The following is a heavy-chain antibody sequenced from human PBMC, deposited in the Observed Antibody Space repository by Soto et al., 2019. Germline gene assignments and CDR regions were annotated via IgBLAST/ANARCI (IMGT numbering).Heavy chain of an antibody. V-gene: IGHV3-48*04. J-gene: IGHJ4*02. CDR3: ARDRDWAFDY. Sequence: GGSLRLSCVASGFTFSSYTMVWVRQAPGKGLEWISYIFVSSTTIYYADSVKGRFTVSRDNAQNSLFLLMNSLRVEDTAVYYRARDRDWAFDYWGRRTLVTVPS. D-gene: IGHD3-9*01. CDR2: IFVSSTTI. CDR1: GFTFSSYT.